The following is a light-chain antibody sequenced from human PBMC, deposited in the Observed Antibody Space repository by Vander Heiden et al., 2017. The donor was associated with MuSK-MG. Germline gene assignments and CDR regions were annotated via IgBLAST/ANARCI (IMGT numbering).Light chain of an antibody. J-gene: IGLJ3*02. CDR1: SSDVGGYNY. V-gene: IGLV2-11*01. Sequence: QSALTQPRSVSGSPGQSVTISCTGTSSDVGGYNYVSWYQQHPGKAPKLMMYDVSKRPSGVPDRFSGSKSGNTASLTISGLQAEDEADYYCYSYAGSYIWVFGGGTKLTVL. CDR2: DVS. CDR3: YSYAGSYIWV.